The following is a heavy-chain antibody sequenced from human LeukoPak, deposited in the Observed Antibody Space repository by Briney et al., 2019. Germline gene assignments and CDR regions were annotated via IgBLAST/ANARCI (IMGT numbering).Heavy chain of an antibody. V-gene: IGHV4-59*08. CDR3: ASGITMIVVVITSLFDY. CDR2: IYYSGST. Sequence: SETLSLTCTVSGGSISSYYWSWIRQPPGKGLEWIGYIYYSGSTNYNPSLKSRVTISVDTSKNQFSLKLSSVTAADTAVYYCASGITMIVVVITSLFDYWGQGTLVTVSS. CDR1: GGSISSYY. J-gene: IGHJ4*02. D-gene: IGHD3-22*01.